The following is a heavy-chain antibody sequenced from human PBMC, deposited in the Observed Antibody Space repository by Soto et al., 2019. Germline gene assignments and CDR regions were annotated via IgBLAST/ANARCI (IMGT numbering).Heavy chain of an antibody. CDR3: ARERIQLWASYYYYGMDV. V-gene: IGHV1-2*04. CDR2: INPNSGGT. D-gene: IGHD5-18*01. CDR1: GCTFTGYY. J-gene: IGHJ6*02. Sequence: ASVKVSCKASGCTFTGYYMHWVRQAPGQGLEWMGWINPNSGGTNYAQKFQGWVTMTRDTSISTAYMELSRLRSDDTAVYYCARERIQLWASYYYYGMDVWGQGTTVTVSS.